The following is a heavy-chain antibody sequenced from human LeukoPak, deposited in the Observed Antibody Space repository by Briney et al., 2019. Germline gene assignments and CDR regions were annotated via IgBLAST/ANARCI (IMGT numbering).Heavy chain of an antibody. CDR2: INHSGST. J-gene: IGHJ5*02. CDR3: AKHLRRRFFSRTLGFDP. CDR1: GGSFSDDY. V-gene: IGHV4-34*01. Sequence: SETLSLTCAVYGGSFSDDYWSWIRQPPGKELEWIGEINHSGSTNYNPSLKSRVTISINTSKNQLSLKMSSVTAADTAVYYCAKHLRRRFFSRTLGFDPWGQGTLVTVSS. D-gene: IGHD3-3*01.